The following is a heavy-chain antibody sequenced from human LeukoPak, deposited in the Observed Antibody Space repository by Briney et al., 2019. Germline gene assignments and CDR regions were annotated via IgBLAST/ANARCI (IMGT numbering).Heavy chain of an antibody. CDR1: GYSISSSNW. J-gene: IGHJ6*03. Sequence: SDTLSLTCAVSGYSISSSNWWGWIRQPPGKGLEWIGYIYYSGSIYYNPSLKSRVTMSVDTSKNQFSLKLSSVTAVDTAVYYCARIGTSMVRGVIRRHYYYYMDVWGKGTTVTVSS. D-gene: IGHD3-10*01. CDR2: IYYSGSI. V-gene: IGHV4-28*05. CDR3: ARIGTSMVRGVIRRHYYYYMDV.